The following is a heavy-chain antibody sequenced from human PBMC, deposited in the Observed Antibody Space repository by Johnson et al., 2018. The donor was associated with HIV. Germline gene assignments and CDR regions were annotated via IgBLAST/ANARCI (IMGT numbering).Heavy chain of an antibody. Sequence: VQLVESGGGLLQPGGSLRLSCAASGFTFSSFAMSWVRQAPGKGLEWVSGIYSGGSTYYADSVKGRFTISRDTSKNMLYLQMNSLRPEDTAVYYCTRGSFTDDAFDVWGLGTMVTVSS. V-gene: IGHV3-66*02. J-gene: IGHJ3*01. D-gene: IGHD1-26*01. CDR1: GFTFSSFA. CDR2: IYSGGST. CDR3: TRGSFTDDAFDV.